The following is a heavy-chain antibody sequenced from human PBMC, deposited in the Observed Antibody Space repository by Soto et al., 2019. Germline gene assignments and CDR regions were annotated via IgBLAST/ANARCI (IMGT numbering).Heavy chain of an antibody. V-gene: IGHV4-30-4*01. D-gene: IGHD3-22*01. CDR1: GGSISSGDYY. CDR2: IYYSGST. CDR3: ARDSGYDSSGYYPY. J-gene: IGHJ4*02. Sequence: SETLSLTCTVSGGSISSGDYYWSWIRQPPGKGLEWIGYIYYSGSTYYNPSLKSRVTISVDTSKNQFSLKLSSVTAADTAVYYCARDSGYDSSGYYPYWGQGTLVTVSS.